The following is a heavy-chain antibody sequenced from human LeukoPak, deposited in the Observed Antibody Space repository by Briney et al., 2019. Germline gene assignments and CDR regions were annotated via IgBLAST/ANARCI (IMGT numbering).Heavy chain of an antibody. J-gene: IGHJ4*02. Sequence: GASVKVSCTASGGTFTSYAISWVRQAPGQGLEWMGGIIPIFGTANYAQKFQGRVTITTDESTSTAYMELSSLRSEDTAVYYCARGVDILTGLNPSDGERWGQGTLVTVSS. D-gene: IGHD3-9*01. CDR2: IIPIFGTA. V-gene: IGHV1-69*05. CDR3: ARGVDILTGLNPSDGER. CDR1: GGTFTSYA.